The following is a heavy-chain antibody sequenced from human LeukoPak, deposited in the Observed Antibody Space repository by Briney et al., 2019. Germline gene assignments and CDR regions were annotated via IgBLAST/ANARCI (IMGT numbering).Heavy chain of an antibody. Sequence: GASVKVSCKASGYSFTAWYMHWVRQAPGQGLEWMGRINPNGGGTNYAEKFQGRVTMTRDTSISTVYMSLSRLRSDDTAVYYCAPASEAADFWGQGTLVTVSS. J-gene: IGHJ4*02. CDR1: GYSFTAWY. CDR2: INPNGGGT. CDR3: APASEAADF. V-gene: IGHV1-2*02. D-gene: IGHD2-2*01.